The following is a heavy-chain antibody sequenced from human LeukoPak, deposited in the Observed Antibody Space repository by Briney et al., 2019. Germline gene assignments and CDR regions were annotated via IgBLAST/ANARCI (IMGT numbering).Heavy chain of an antibody. CDR3: ARQGIDAFDI. CDR1: GGSISSHY. CDR2: IYYTGTS. J-gene: IGHJ3*02. Sequence: SETLSLTCTVSGGSISSHYWSWIRQPPRKRLEWIAYIYYTGTSNYNPSLKSRVTISVDTSKNQISLRLSSVTAADTAVYYCARQGIDAFDIWGQGTLVTVSS. V-gene: IGHV4-59*08.